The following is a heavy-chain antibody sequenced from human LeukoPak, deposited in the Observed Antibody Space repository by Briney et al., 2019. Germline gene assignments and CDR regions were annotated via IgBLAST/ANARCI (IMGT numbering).Heavy chain of an antibody. CDR3: ARGQGRGWFDP. J-gene: IGHJ5*02. CDR1: GGSFSGYY. V-gene: IGHV4-34*01. Sequence: PSETLSLTCAVYGGSFSGYYWSWIRQPPGKGLEWIGEINHSGSTNYNPSLKSRVTISVDTSKNQFSLKLSSVTAADTAVYYCARGQGRGWFDPWGQGTLVTVSS. CDR2: INHSGST. D-gene: IGHD3-10*01.